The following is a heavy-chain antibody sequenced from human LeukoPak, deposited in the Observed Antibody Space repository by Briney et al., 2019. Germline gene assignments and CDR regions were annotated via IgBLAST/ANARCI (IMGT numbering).Heavy chain of an antibody. CDR3: TKGTVRVGIRSGFGH. D-gene: IGHD1-26*01. J-gene: IGHJ4*02. CDR1: GFTFDDYA. Sequence: GGSLRLSCAASGFTFDDYAMHWVRQAPGKGLEWVSLISWDGGSTYYADSVKGRFTISRDNAKNSLYLQMNSLRAEDTAVYYCTKGTVRVGIRSGFGHWGQGILVTVSS. CDR2: ISWDGGST. V-gene: IGHV3-43D*03.